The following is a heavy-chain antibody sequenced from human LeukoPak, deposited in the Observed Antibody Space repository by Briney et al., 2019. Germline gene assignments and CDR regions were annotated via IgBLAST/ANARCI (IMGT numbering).Heavy chain of an antibody. CDR3: ARDALTMVRAVNDDY. CDR2: IYYSGST. V-gene: IGHV4-59*01. Sequence: GSLRLSCAASGFSFSTSSMNWVRQAPGKGLEWIGYIYYSGSTNYNPSLKSRVTISVDTSKNQFSLKLSSVTAADTAVYYCARDALTMVRAVNDDYWGQGTLVTVSS. J-gene: IGHJ4*02. D-gene: IGHD3-10*01. CDR1: GFSFSTSS.